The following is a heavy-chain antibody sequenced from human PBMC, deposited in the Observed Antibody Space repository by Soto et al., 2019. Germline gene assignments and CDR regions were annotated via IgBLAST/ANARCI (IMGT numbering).Heavy chain of an antibody. V-gene: IGHV1-18*01. Sequence: QVHLVQSGVEVKTPGASVKVSCQASGYTFFTYDISWVRPATGQGLEWMGWISTYSGDTKYAQKFQGRVTMTTYTSTTTAYLELRSLRSDDTAVYYCARHHGPTTSENWFDPWGQGTLVTVSS. CDR2: ISTYSGDT. CDR3: ARHHGPTTSENWFDP. D-gene: IGHD5-12*01. J-gene: IGHJ5*02. CDR1: GYTFFTYD.